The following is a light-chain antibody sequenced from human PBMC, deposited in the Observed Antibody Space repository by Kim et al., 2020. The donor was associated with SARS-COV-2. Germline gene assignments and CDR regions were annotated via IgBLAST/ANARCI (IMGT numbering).Light chain of an antibody. J-gene: IGKJ1*01. V-gene: IGKV3-15*01. CDR1: QRVSIK. CDR3: KQYGNWART. CDR2: DSS. Sequence: VSPGESATLSCTASQRVSIKVVWYQQRPGQPPRLLIYDSSNRAAGIPARFSGSGSGTEFTLTIRSVQSEDFAVYYSKQYGNWARTFVQGTKVDIK.